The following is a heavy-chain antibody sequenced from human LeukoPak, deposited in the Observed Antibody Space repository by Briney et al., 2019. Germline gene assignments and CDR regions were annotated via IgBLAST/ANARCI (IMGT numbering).Heavy chain of an antibody. D-gene: IGHD1-7*01. V-gene: IGHV3-66*01. CDR2: IYGGENT. J-gene: IGHJ4*02. CDR3: ARGPYNWNYPRGFLDY. CDR1: GFSVSNNY. Sequence: PGGSLRLSCAASGFSVSNNYMTWVRQAPGQGLEWVSVIYGGENTHYADSVKGRFTIPRDNSKNTLYLQMNSLRAEDSAVYYCARGPYNWNYPRGFLDYWGQGTLVTVSS.